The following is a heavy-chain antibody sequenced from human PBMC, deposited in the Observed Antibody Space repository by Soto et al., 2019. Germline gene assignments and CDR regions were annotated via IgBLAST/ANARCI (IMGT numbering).Heavy chain of an antibody. CDR3: ASPPRATVTDNIFDY. D-gene: IGHD4-17*01. CDR1: GLTFNSYA. J-gene: IGHJ4*02. Sequence: GSLRLSCAASGLTFNSYAMSWVRQAPGKGLEWVSAISGSDDSTYYADSVKGRFTISRDNSKNTLYLQMSSLRAEDTAVYYCASPPRATVTDNIFDYWGQGTLVTVSS. CDR2: ISGSDDST. V-gene: IGHV3-23*01.